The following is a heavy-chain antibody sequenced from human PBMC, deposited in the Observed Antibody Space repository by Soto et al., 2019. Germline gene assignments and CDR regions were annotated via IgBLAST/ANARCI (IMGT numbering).Heavy chain of an antibody. V-gene: IGHV1-18*04. CDR3: ARGLSDPYYYDSSGYPFDY. D-gene: IGHD3-22*01. CDR1: GYTFTSYG. J-gene: IGHJ4*02. CDR2: ISAYNGNT. Sequence: ASVKVSCKASGYTFTSYGISWVRQAPGQGLDWMGWISAYNGNTNYAQKLQGRVTMTTDTSTSTAYMELRSLRSDDTAVYYCARGLSDPYYYDSSGYPFDYWGQGTLVTVSS.